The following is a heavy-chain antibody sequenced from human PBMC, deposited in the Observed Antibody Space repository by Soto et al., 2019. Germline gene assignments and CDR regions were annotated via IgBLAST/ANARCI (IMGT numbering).Heavy chain of an antibody. D-gene: IGHD2-15*01. Sequence: PGGSLRLSCVVSGFTLDDYTMHWVRQAPGKGLEWVSGVGWNGGAIVYADSVKGRFTVSRDNTRNSLYLQVNSLTTEDTAIYFCAKARAVVGPVSTSYFHYYGLDVWGKGTTVTVSS. J-gene: IGHJ6*04. CDR3: AKARAVVGPVSTSYFHYYGLDV. CDR1: GFTLDDYT. V-gene: IGHV3-9*01. CDR2: VGWNGGAI.